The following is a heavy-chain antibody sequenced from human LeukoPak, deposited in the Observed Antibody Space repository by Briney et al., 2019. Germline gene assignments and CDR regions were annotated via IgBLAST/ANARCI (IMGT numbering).Heavy chain of an antibody. CDR2: IDHSGSA. Sequence: PSETLSLTCGVYGGSFSGYHWTWIRLRPGKGLDWIGDIDHSGSAHYNPSLKSRVTISIDTSNKQFSLNLHSATAADTAVYYCARGSPRVMVRGVYAFDIWGQGTTVTVSS. D-gene: IGHD3-10*01. V-gene: IGHV4-34*01. CDR3: ARGSPRVMVRGVYAFDI. J-gene: IGHJ3*02. CDR1: GGSFSGYH.